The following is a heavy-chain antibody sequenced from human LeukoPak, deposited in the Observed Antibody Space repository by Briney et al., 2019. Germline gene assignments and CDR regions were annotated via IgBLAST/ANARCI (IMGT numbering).Heavy chain of an antibody. CDR3: ASDSSGWYYDY. Sequence: XASGGPFSIYAISWVRQAPGQGREWIGVIIPIFGTANYAQKFQGRVTITTDESTSTAYMELSSLRSEDTAVYYCASDSSGWYYDYWGQGTLVTVSS. V-gene: IGHV1-69*05. CDR2: IIPIFGTA. D-gene: IGHD6-19*01. J-gene: IGHJ4*02. CDR1: GGPFSIYA.